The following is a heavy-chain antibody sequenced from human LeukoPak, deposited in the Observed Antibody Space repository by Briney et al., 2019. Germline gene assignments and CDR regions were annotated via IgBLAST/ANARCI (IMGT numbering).Heavy chain of an antibody. D-gene: IGHD3-10*01. CDR2: IYYSGST. V-gene: IGHV4-59*01. Sequence: SETLSPTCTDSVGSLCSNYWSWIRQPPGKGLEWIGYIYYSGSTKYNPSLKSRVTISVDTSKNQFSLKVSSVTAADTAVYYCARVSGSGSSLYYFYYWGQGTLVTVSS. CDR1: VGSLCSNY. J-gene: IGHJ4*02. CDR3: ARVSGSGSSLYYFYY.